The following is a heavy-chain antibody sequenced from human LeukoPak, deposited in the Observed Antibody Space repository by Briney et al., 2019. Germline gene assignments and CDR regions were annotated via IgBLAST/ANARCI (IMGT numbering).Heavy chain of an antibody. V-gene: IGHV3-48*01. D-gene: IGHD3-16*01. CDR2: ISSSSSTI. Sequence: GGSLRLSCAASGFTFSSYAMSWVRQAPGKGLEWVSYISSSSSTIYYADSVKGRFTISRDNAKNSLYLQMNSLRAEDTAVYYCAREGDYDYVWGSNAFDIWGQGTMVTVSS. CDR3: AREGDYDYVWGSNAFDI. CDR1: GFTFSSYA. J-gene: IGHJ3*02.